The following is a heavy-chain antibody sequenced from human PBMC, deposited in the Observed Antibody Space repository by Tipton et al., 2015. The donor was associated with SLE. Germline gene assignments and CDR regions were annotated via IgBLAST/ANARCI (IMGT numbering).Heavy chain of an antibody. Sequence: TLSLTCTVPGGSISSYYWSWIRQPPGKGLEWIGYIYYSGSTNYNPSLKSRVTISVDTSKNQFSLKLSSVTAADTAVYYCARGRHYGDYNWYFDLWGRGTLVTVSS. CDR3: ARGRHYGDYNWYFDL. CDR1: GGSISSYY. J-gene: IGHJ2*01. D-gene: IGHD4-17*01. CDR2: IYYSGST. V-gene: IGHV4-59*01.